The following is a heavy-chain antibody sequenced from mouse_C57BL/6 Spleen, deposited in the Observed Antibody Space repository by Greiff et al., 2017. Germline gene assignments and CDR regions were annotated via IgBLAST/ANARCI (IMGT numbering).Heavy chain of an antibody. CDR2: IYPGDGDT. D-gene: IGHD1-1*01. CDR3: ASSTDDYGSSHWYCDV. J-gene: IGHJ1*03. Sequence: QVHVKQSGPELVKPGASVKISCKASGYAFSSSWMNWVKQRPGKGLEWIGRIYPGDGDTNYNGKFKGKATLTAAKSSSTAYMQLSSLTSEDSAVYFCASSTDDYGSSHWYCDVWGTGTTVTVSS. V-gene: IGHV1-82*01. CDR1: GYAFSSSW.